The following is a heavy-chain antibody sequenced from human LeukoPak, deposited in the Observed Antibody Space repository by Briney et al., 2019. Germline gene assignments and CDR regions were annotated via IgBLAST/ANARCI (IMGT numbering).Heavy chain of an antibody. J-gene: IGHJ3*02. Sequence: PLETLSLTSTVSGGSLSSSSYYWGWIRQPPGEGLEWIGSIYYRGSTYYNPSLKSRVTISVDTSKNQFSLKLSSVTAADTAVYCCARSGFPDAFDIWGQGTMVTVSS. CDR3: ARSGFPDAFDI. CDR1: GGSLSSSSYY. CDR2: IYYRGST. V-gene: IGHV4-39*01. D-gene: IGHD1-26*01.